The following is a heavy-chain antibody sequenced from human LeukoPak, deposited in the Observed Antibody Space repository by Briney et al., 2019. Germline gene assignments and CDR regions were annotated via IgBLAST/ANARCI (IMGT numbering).Heavy chain of an antibody. CDR3: ARGNYDFWSGYRHWFDP. V-gene: IGHV4-59*08. CDR1: GGSISSYY. D-gene: IGHD3-3*01. Sequence: PSETLSLTCTVSGGSISSYYWSWIRQPPGKGLEWIGYIYYSGSTNYNPSLKSRVTISVDTSKNQFSLKLSSVTAADTAVYYCARGNYDFWSGYRHWFDPWGQGTLVTVSS. CDR2: IYYSGST. J-gene: IGHJ5*02.